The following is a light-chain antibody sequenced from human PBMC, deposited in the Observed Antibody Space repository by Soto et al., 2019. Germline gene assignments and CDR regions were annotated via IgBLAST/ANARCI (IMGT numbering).Light chain of an antibody. CDR2: EVS. V-gene: IGLV2-14*01. CDR1: SSDVGGYNY. CDR3: SSYTSSNTWV. Sequence: QSALTQPASVSGSPGQSITISCTGTSSDVGGYNYVSWYQQHPGKVPRLMIYEVSNRPSGLSNRFSGSKSGNTASLTISGLQAEDEAHYYCSSYTSSNTWVFGGGTKVTGL. J-gene: IGLJ3*02.